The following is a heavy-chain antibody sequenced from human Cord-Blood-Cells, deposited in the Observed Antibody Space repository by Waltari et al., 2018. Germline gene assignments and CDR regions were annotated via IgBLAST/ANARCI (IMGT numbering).Heavy chain of an antibody. J-gene: IGHJ5*02. D-gene: IGHD3-3*01. CDR1: GGSFSGYY. CDR3: VREVTIFGVVIYNWFDP. Sequence: QVQLQQWGAGLLKPSETLSLTCAVYGGSFSGYYWSWIRQPPGKGLEWIGEINHSGSTNYNPSLKSRVTISVDTSKNQFSLKLSSVTAADTAVYYCVREVTIFGVVIYNWFDPWGQGTLVTVSS. CDR2: INHSGST. V-gene: IGHV4-34*01.